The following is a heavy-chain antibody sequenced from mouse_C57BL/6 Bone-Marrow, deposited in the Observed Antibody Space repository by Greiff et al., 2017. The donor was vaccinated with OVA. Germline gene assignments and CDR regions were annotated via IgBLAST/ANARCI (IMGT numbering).Heavy chain of an antibody. CDR1: GYTFTSHW. Sequence: VQLQQSGPELVRPGASVKISCKAPGYTFTSHWMQWVRQRPGQGLEWIGNINPSNGGTNYNEKFTSKATLTVDKSSSTAYMQLSSLTSEDSAVYYCARWVPYYFDYWGQGTTLTVSS. CDR2: INPSNGGT. CDR3: ARWVPYYFDY. J-gene: IGHJ2*01. V-gene: IGHV1-53*01.